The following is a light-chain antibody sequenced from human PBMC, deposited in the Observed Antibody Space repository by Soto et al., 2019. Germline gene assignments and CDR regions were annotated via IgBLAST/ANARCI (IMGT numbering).Light chain of an antibody. Sequence: QSALTQPASVSGSPGQSITISCTGTSSEVGGYNYVSWYQQHTGKAPKLMIYDVSNRPSGVSNRFSGSKSGNTASLTISGLQAEDEADYYCSSYTSSSTPVVFGGGTKLTVL. CDR3: SSYTSSSTPVV. CDR1: SSEVGGYNY. V-gene: IGLV2-14*01. CDR2: DVS. J-gene: IGLJ2*01.